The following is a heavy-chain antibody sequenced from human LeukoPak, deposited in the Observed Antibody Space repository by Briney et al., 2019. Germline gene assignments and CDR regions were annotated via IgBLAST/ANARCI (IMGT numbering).Heavy chain of an antibody. J-gene: IGHJ2*01. CDR3: ASIGDYHWYFDL. CDR1: GGSISGYY. D-gene: IGHD4-17*01. V-gene: IGHV4-59*08. CDR2: IYYSGST. Sequence: PSETLSLTCTVSGGSISGYYWSWIRQPPGKGLEWIGYIYYSGSTNYNPSLKSRVTISVDTSKNQFSLKLSSVTAADTAVYYCASIGDYHWYFDLWGRGTLVTVSS.